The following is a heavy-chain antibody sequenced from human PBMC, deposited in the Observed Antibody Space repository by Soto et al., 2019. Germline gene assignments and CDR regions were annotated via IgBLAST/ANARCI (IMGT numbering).Heavy chain of an antibody. CDR3: ARELNHYFDY. Sequence: QVQLVESGGGLVQPGVSLRLSCAASGFTFSDYYMSWIRQAPGKGLEWVSYISSSSSYTNYADSVKGRFTISRDNAKNSLYLQMNSLRAEDTAVYYCARELNHYFDYWGQGTLVTVSS. J-gene: IGHJ4*02. CDR2: ISSSSSYT. V-gene: IGHV3-11*06. CDR1: GFTFSDYY. D-gene: IGHD2-8*01.